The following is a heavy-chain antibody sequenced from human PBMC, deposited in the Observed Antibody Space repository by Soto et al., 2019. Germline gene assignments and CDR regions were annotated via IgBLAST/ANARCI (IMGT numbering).Heavy chain of an antibody. CDR2: ISAYNGNT. Sequence: ASVKVSCKASGYTFTSYGISWVRQAPGQGLEWMGWISAYNGNTNYAQKLQGRVTMTTDTATSTAYMELRSLRSDDTAVYYCARATMCYDYVWGSYRYSCWFDPWGQGTLVTVSS. D-gene: IGHD3-16*02. J-gene: IGHJ5*02. CDR1: GYTFTSYG. V-gene: IGHV1-18*01. CDR3: ARATMCYDYVWGSYRYSCWFDP.